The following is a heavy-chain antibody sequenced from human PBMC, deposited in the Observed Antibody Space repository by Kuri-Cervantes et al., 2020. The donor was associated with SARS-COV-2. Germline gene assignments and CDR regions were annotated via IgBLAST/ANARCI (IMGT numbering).Heavy chain of an antibody. CDR1: GGSISSGGYY. V-gene: IGHV4-31*02. J-gene: IGHJ3*02. CDR3: VRGGTTTGHDNDAFDI. CDR2: IYYSGST. Sequence: LRLSCTVSGGSISSGGYYWSWIRQHPGKGLEWIGYIYYSGSTYYNPSLKSRVTISVDTSKNQFSLKLSSVTAADTAVYYCVRGGTTTGHDNDAFDIWGQGTMVTVSS. D-gene: IGHD4-11*01.